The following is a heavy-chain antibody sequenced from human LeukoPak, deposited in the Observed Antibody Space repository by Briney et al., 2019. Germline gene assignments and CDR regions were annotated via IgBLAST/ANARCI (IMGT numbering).Heavy chain of an antibody. J-gene: IGHJ4*02. CDR3: ARDSGGFGPHYYDSSGIHWDY. CDR1: GFTFDDYG. D-gene: IGHD3-22*01. Sequence: GGSLRLSCAASGFTFDDYGMSWVRQAPGKGLEWVSGINWNGGSTGYADSVKGRFTISRDNAKNSLYLQMNSLRAEDTALYYCARDSGGFGPHYYDSSGIHWDYWGQGTLVTVSS. V-gene: IGHV3-20*04. CDR2: INWNGGST.